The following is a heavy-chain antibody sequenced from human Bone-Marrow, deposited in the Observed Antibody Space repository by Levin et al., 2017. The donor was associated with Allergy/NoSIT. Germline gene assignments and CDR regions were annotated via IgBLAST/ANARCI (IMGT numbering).Heavy chain of an antibody. Sequence: PGGSLRLSCAASGLTFSNAWMSCVCQAPRPGLVRVGRLKSKTAGGTLDYAAPMKGRFTILRDASKNTLYLQRNGVRTEDTAVYYGSAEIGDDFGPYAMEVWGQGTTVTVSS. CDR3: SAEIGDDFGPYAMEV. J-gene: IGHJ6*02. CDR2: LKSKTAGGTL. V-gene: IGHV3-15*07. CDR1: GLTFSNAW. D-gene: IGHD3/OR15-3a*01.